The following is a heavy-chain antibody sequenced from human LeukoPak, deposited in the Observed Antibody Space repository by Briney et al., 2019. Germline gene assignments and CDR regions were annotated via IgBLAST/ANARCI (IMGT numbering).Heavy chain of an antibody. V-gene: IGHV3-53*01. D-gene: IGHD3-22*01. J-gene: IGHJ4*02. CDR2: IYSGGST. CDR1: GFTVSSNY. CDR3: AKDRGMIVVVILDY. Sequence: GGSLRLSCAASGFTVSSNYLSWVRQAPGKGLEWVSVIYSGGSTYYADSVKGRFTISRDNSKNTLYLQMNSLRAEDTAVYYCAKDRGMIVVVILDYWGQGTLVTVSS.